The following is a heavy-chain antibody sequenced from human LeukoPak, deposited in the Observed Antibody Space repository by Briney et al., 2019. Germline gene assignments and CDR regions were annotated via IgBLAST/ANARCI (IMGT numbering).Heavy chain of an antibody. J-gene: IGHJ6*03. D-gene: IGHD6-19*01. Sequence: GASVKVSCKASGYTFTGYYMHWVRQAPGQGLEWMGWIIPNSGGTNYAQKFQGRVTMTRDTSISTAYMELSRLRSDDPAVYYCARDPWSSGSGYYYYMDVWGKGTTVTVSS. CDR3: ARDPWSSGSGYYYYMDV. V-gene: IGHV1-2*02. CDR1: GYTFTGYY. CDR2: IIPNSGGT.